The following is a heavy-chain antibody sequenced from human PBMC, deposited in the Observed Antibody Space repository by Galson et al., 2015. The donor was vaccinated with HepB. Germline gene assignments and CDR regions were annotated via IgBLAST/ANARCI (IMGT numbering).Heavy chain of an antibody. CDR3: AKEGAGVSFDF. J-gene: IGHJ4*02. Sequence: SLRLSCAASGFTFRDYALHWARQAPGKGLEWVAVISYDGTKKYYADFVKGRFAISRDNSKNTVYVQMNSLKVDDTAVYYCAKEGAGVSFDFWGQGTLVTVSS. D-gene: IGHD4/OR15-4a*01. CDR1: GFTFRDYA. V-gene: IGHV3-30*09. CDR2: ISYDGTKK.